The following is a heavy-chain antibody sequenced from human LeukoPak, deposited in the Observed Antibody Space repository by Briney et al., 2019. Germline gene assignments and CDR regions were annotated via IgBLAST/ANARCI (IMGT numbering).Heavy chain of an antibody. CDR3: ARDGPAQMVDFDY. V-gene: IGHV1-2*02. CDR1: GYTFTGSGWY. Sequence: ASVKVSCKASGYTFTGSGWYLYWLRQAPGQGLECVGWIHPNNGATLYAQKFQGRVAMTTDTSTSTAYMELSRLRPDDTAMYYCARDGPAQMVDFDYWGQGTLVTVSS. D-gene: IGHD3-10*01. J-gene: IGHJ4*02. CDR2: IHPNNGAT.